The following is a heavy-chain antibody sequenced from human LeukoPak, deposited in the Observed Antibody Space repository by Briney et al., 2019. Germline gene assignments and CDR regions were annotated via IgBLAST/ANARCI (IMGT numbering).Heavy chain of an antibody. Sequence: GGSLRLSCAASGFTFSGSTMHWVRQASGQGLEWVGHIRSKANNYATAYAASVKGRFTISRDDSKNTAYLQMNSLKTEDTAVYYGTWRAVDGRDYLFDYWGQGTPVTVSS. V-gene: IGHV3-73*01. CDR3: TWRAVDGRDYLFDY. D-gene: IGHD3-10*01. CDR1: GFTFSGST. CDR2: IRSKANNYAT. J-gene: IGHJ4*02.